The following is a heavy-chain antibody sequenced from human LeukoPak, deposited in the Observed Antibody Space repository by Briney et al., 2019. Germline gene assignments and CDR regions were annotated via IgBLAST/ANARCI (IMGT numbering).Heavy chain of an antibody. Sequence: GGSLRLSCSASGFTFNRNAIRWVRQAPGKGLEWVSTIGGSGDKTVYADSAKGRFTISRDNSKNMLHLQMSSLTGEDTALYYCVRRGDASSGWGDHDYWGQGALVTVSS. J-gene: IGHJ4*02. CDR3: VRRGDASSGWGDHDY. D-gene: IGHD6-19*01. V-gene: IGHV3-23*01. CDR2: IGGSGDKT. CDR1: GFTFNRNA.